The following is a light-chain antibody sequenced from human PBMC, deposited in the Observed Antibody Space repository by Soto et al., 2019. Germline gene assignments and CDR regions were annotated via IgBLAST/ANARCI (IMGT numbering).Light chain of an antibody. Sequence: QSVLTQPPSVSGAPGQRVTISCTGSSSNIGAGYDVHWYQQLPGTAPKLLIYGNSNRPSGVPDXFSGSKSXTXXSXAITGLQAEDEADYYCQSYDSSLSSYVFGTGTKVTVL. CDR3: QSYDSSLSSYV. CDR1: SSNIGAGYD. J-gene: IGLJ1*01. V-gene: IGLV1-40*01. CDR2: GNS.